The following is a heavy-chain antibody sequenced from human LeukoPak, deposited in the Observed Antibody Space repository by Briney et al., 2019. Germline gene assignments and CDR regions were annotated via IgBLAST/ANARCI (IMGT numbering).Heavy chain of an antibody. D-gene: IGHD6-6*01. J-gene: IGHJ3*02. CDR1: GYSFTSYW. V-gene: IGHV5-51*01. CDR3: ATSIAARSDAFDI. CDR2: IYPGDSDT. Sequence: GESLKISCKGSGYSFTSYWIGWVRQMPGEGLEWMGIIYPGDSDTRYSPSFQGQVTISADKSISTAYLQWSSLKASDTAMYYCATSIAARSDAFDIWGQGTMVTVSS.